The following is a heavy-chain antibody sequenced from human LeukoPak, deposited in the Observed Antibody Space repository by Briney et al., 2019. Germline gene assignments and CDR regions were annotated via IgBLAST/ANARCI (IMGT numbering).Heavy chain of an antibody. J-gene: IGHJ4*02. D-gene: IGHD6-19*01. CDR2: VCHSGST. CDR1: GYSISSGYY. V-gene: IGHV4-38-2*02. CDR3: ARDPKYSSGVY. Sequence: PSETLSLTCSVSGYSISSGYYWGWIRQPPGKGLEWIGSVCHSGSTFYNPSLESRVTISVDTSKNQFSLKLSSVTAADTAVYYCARDPKYSSGVYWGQGTLVTVSS.